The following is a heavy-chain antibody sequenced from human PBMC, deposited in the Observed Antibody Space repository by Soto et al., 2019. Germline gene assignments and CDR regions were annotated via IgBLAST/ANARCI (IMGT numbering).Heavy chain of an antibody. V-gene: IGHV4-39*01. D-gene: IGHD3-10*01. CDR2: IYYSGST. CDR3: ARHTAGSLAHFGMDV. Sequence: SETLSLTCTVSGGSISSSYYYCGWIRQPPGKGLEWIGSIYYSGSTYYNPSLKSRVTMSVDTSKNQFSLNLNSVTAADTAVYYCARHTAGSLAHFGMDVWGQGTTVTVSS. CDR1: GGSISSSYYY. J-gene: IGHJ6*02.